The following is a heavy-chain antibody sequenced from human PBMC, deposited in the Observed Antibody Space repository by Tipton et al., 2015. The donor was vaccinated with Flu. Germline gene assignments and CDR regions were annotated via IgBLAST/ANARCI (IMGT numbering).Heavy chain of an antibody. Sequence: QVQLVQSGGGVVQPGGSLRLSCAASGFTFSRYGMHWVRQAPGKGLEWVAVISHDGSRKYFGDSVRGRFSISRDKSRNTLFLQMNSLRVEDTAVYYCLKEEGQWQAYFSDWGQGTLVIVSS. D-gene: IGHD6-19*01. J-gene: IGHJ4*02. V-gene: IGHV3-30*18. CDR2: ISHDGSRK. CDR1: GFTFSRYG. CDR3: LKEEGQWQAYFSD.